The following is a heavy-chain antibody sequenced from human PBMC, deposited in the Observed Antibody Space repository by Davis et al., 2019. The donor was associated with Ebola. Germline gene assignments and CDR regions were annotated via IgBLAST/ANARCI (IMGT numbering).Heavy chain of an antibody. J-gene: IGHJ4*02. CDR2: ISSSSSYI. V-gene: IGHV3-21*04. D-gene: IGHD2/OR15-2a*01. Sequence: GESLKISCAASGFTFSSYSMNWVRQAPGKGLEWVSSISSSSSYIYYADSVKGRFTISRDNAKNSLYVQMNSLRAEDTAVYYCATTSRSMAHDYWGQGTLVTVSS. CDR1: GFTFSSYS. CDR3: ATTSRSMAHDY.